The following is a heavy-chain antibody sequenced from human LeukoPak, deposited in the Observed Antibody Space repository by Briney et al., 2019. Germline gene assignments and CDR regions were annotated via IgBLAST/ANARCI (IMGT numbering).Heavy chain of an antibody. D-gene: IGHD6-19*01. Sequence: GGSLRLSCAASGFTFDDYAMHWVRQAPGKGLEWVSGISWNSGSIGYADSVKGRFTISGDNAKNSLYLQMNSLRAEDMALYYCAKDRGIAVAGNYFDYWGQGTLVTVSS. CDR2: ISWNSGSI. V-gene: IGHV3-9*03. CDR1: GFTFDDYA. J-gene: IGHJ4*02. CDR3: AKDRGIAVAGNYFDY.